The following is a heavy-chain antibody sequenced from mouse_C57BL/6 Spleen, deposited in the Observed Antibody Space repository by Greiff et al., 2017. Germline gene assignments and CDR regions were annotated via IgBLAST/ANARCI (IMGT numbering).Heavy chain of an antibody. CDR1: GFTFSDYY. Sequence: EVNVVESEGGLVQPGSSMKLSCTASGFTFSDYYMAWVRQVPEKGLEWVANINYDGSSTYYLDSLKSRFIISRDNAKNILYLQMSSLKSEDTATYYCARDDYDGAWFAYWGQGTRVTVSA. D-gene: IGHD2-4*01. CDR3: ARDDYDGAWFAY. J-gene: IGHJ3*01. CDR2: INYDGSST. V-gene: IGHV5-16*01.